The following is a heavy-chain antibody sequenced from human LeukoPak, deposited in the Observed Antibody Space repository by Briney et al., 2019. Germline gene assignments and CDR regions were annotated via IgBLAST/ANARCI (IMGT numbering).Heavy chain of an antibody. CDR3: AAASGDCSGGSCAGY. V-gene: IGHV1-46*01. Sequence: GASVKVSCKASGYTFTSYCMHWVRQAPGQGLEWMGIINPSGGSTSYAQKFQGRVTMTRDTSTSTAYMELSSLRSEDTAVYYCAAASGDCSGGSCAGYWGQGTLVTVSS. D-gene: IGHD2-15*01. CDR2: INPSGGST. CDR1: GYTFTSYC. J-gene: IGHJ4*02.